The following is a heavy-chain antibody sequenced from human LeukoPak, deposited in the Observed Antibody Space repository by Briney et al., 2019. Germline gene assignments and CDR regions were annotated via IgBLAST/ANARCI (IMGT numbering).Heavy chain of an antibody. CDR3: ARATHCSSTSCYPSPTVGYYYYMDV. V-gene: IGHV1-18*01. CDR2: ISAYNGNT. D-gene: IGHD2-2*01. Sequence: ASVKVSCKASGYTFISYGISWVRQAPGQGLEWMGWISAYNGNTNYAQKLQGRVTMTTDTSTSTAYMELRSLRSDDTAVYYCARATHCSSTSCYPSPTVGYYYYMDVWGKGTTVTVSS. CDR1: GYTFISYG. J-gene: IGHJ6*03.